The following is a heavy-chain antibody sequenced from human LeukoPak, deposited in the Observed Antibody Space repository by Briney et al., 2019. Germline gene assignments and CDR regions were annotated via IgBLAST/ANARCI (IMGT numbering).Heavy chain of an antibody. D-gene: IGHD6-19*01. CDR3: ATFHASGWYFRLAFDY. V-gene: IGHV1-24*01. Sequence: ASVKVSCKVSGYTPTELSMHWVRQAPGKGLERMGGFDPEDGETIYAQKFQGRVTMTEDTSTDTAYMELSSLRSEDTAVYYCATFHASGWYFRLAFDYWGQGTLVTVSS. J-gene: IGHJ4*02. CDR2: FDPEDGET. CDR1: GYTPTELS.